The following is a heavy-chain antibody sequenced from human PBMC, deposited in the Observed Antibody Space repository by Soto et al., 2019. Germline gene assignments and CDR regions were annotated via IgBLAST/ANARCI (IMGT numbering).Heavy chain of an antibody. J-gene: IGHJ4*02. CDR2: TIPIPGLT. CDR1: GGTFSSYT. V-gene: IGHV1-69*02. D-gene: IGHD3-22*01. CDR3: ARGYDSSGYYNYFHY. Sequence: QVQLVQSGAEVKKPGSSVKVSCKASGGTFSSYTFSWVRQAPGQGLEWMGRTIPIPGLTNFAQKFQGRVTITADKSTSTAYMELSSLRSEDTAVYYCARGYDSSGYYNYFHYWGQGTLVTVSS.